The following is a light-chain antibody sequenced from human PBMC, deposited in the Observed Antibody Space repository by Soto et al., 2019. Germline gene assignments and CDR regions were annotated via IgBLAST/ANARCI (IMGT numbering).Light chain of an antibody. J-gene: IGLJ2*01. V-gene: IGLV1-40*01. CDR2: GNI. Sequence: QAVVTQPPSVSGAPGQRVTISCTGSSSNIGAGYDVHWYQLLPGTAPKLLIYGNINRPSGVPDRFSGSKSGTSASLAITGLQAEDEADYYCQSYDSSLSGVLFGGGTKVTVL. CDR1: SSNIGAGYD. CDR3: QSYDSSLSGVL.